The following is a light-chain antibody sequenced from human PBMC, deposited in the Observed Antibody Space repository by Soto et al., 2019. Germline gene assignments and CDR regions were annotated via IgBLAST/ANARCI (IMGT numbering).Light chain of an antibody. V-gene: IGKV3-20*01. J-gene: IGKJ1*01. CDR1: QSVTSSY. CDR2: GAS. CDR3: QQYGSSPQT. Sequence: EIVLTQSPGALSLSPGERATLSCRASQSVTSSYLAWYQQKPGQAPRLLIYGASSRATGIPDRFSGSGSGTDFTLTINRLEPEDLAVYYCQQYGSSPQTFGQGTKVDIK.